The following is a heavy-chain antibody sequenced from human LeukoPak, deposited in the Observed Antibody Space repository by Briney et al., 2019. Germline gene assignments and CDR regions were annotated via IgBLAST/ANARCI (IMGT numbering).Heavy chain of an antibody. Sequence: ASVKVSCKASGYTFTGYYMHWVRQAPGQGLEWMGWINPNSGGTNYAQKFQGWVTMTRDTSISTAYTELSRLRSDDTAVYYCAREAAAGYDFDYWGQGTLVTVSS. D-gene: IGHD6-13*01. CDR2: INPNSGGT. CDR1: GYTFTGYY. J-gene: IGHJ4*02. CDR3: AREAAAGYDFDY. V-gene: IGHV1-2*04.